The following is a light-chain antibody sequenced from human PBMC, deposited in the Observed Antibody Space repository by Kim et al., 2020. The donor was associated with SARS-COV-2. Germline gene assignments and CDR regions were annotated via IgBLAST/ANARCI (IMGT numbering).Light chain of an antibody. Sequence: DIQMTQSPSTLSASVGDRVTITCRASQSIGSLLVWYQQKSGKAPKILVYKASNLESGVPSRFSGSGSGTEFTFTINSLQPDDFATYYCQQYSHYPWTFGRGTKVDIK. CDR1: QSIGSL. CDR2: KAS. V-gene: IGKV1-5*03. J-gene: IGKJ1*01. CDR3: QQYSHYPWT.